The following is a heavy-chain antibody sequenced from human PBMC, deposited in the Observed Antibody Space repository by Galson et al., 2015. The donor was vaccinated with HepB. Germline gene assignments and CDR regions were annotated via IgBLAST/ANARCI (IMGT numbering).Heavy chain of an antibody. CDR1: GFTFSSYG. CDR3: AKDPWYYYDSRGPFDY. CDR2: ISYDGSNK. Sequence: SLRLSCAASGFTFSSYGMHWVRQAPGKGLEWVAVISYDGSNKYYADSVKGRFTISRDNSKNTLYLQMNSLRAEDTAVYYCAKDPWYYYDSRGPFDYWGQGTLVTVSS. V-gene: IGHV3-30*18. J-gene: IGHJ4*02. D-gene: IGHD3-22*01.